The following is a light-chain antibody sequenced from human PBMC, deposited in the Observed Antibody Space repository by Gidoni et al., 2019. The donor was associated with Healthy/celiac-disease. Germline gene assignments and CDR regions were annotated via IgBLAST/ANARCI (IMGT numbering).Light chain of an antibody. Sequence: EIVFTQSPATLSLSPGERATLPCRASQSVSSYLAWYQQKPGQAPRLRIYDASNRATGIPARFSGSGSGTDFTLTISSLEPEDFAVYYCQQRSNWPYTFGQGTKLEIK. CDR1: QSVSSY. V-gene: IGKV3-11*01. J-gene: IGKJ2*01. CDR2: DAS. CDR3: QQRSNWPYT.